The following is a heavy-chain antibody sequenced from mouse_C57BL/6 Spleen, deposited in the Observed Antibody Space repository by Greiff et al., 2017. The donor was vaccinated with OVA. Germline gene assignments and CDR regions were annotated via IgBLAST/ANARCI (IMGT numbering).Heavy chain of an antibody. V-gene: IGHV5-12*01. CDR2: ISNGGGST. D-gene: IGHD2-4*01. J-gene: IGHJ4*01. CDR1: GFTFSDYY. CDR3: ARHDYDDGMGYYYAMDY. Sequence: EVHLVQSGGGLVQPGGSLKLSCAASGFTFSDYYMYWVRQTPEKRLEWVAYISNGGGSTYYPDIVKGRFIISRDNATNTLYLLMSRQKSEDTAMYCCARHDYDDGMGYYYAMDYWGQGTSVTVSS.